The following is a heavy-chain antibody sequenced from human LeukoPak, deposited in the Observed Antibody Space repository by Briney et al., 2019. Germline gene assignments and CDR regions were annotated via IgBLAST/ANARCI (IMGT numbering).Heavy chain of an antibody. CDR3: ARGGRWDDFDY. J-gene: IGHJ4*02. D-gene: IGHD1-26*01. CDR2: IGPNSGAT. CDR1: RYVFTAYY. V-gene: IGHV1-2*02. Sequence: ASLKVSCKTSRYVFTAYYMNWVRQARGQGLEWMGWIGPNSGATKFAQNFQGRVTMTSDTSISTAYVELNKLRSDDTAIYYCARGGRWDDFDYWGQGTLVTVSS.